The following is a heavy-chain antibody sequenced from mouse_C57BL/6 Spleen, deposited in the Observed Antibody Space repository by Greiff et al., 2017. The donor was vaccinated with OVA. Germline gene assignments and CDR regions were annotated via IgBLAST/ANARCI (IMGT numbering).Heavy chain of an antibody. CDR3: ASGGDYPWYFDV. Sequence: QVQLKQPGAELVKPGASVKMSCKASGYTFTSYWITWVKQRPGQGLEWIGDIYPGSGSTNYNEKFKSKATLTVDTSSSTAYMQLSSLTSEDSAVYYCASGGDYPWYFDVWGKGTTVTVSS. CDR1: GYTFTSYW. CDR2: IYPGSGST. V-gene: IGHV1-55*01. J-gene: IGHJ1*03. D-gene: IGHD2-4*01.